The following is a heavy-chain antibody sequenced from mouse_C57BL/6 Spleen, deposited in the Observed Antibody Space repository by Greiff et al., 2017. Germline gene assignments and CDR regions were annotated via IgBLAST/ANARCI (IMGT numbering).Heavy chain of an antibody. Sequence: QVQLKQSEAELVKPGASVKMSCKASGYTFTSYWITWVKQRPGQGLEWIGDIYPGSGSTNYNEKFKSKATLTVDTSSSTAYMQLSSLTSEDSAVYYCARYPDGSFDDWGQGTTLTVSS. V-gene: IGHV1-55*01. J-gene: IGHJ2*01. CDR2: IYPGSGST. CDR3: ARYPDGSFDD. CDR1: GYTFTSYW. D-gene: IGHD1-1*01.